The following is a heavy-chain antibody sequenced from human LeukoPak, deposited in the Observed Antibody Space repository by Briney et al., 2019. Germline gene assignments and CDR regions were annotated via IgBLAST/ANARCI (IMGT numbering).Heavy chain of an antibody. J-gene: IGHJ3*02. V-gene: IGHV1-18*01. CDR3: ARADAFGGVIVDDDAFDI. CDR2: ISAYNGNT. Sequence: GASVNVSCKVSGYTFTSYGISWVRPAPGQGVEWMGWISAYNGNTNYAQKLQGRVTMTTDTSTSTAYMELRSLRSDDTAVYYCARADAFGGVIVDDDAFDIWGQGTMVTVSS. D-gene: IGHD3-16*02. CDR1: GYTFTSYG.